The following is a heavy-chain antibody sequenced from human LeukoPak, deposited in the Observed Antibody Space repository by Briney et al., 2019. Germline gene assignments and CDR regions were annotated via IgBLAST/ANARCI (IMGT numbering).Heavy chain of an antibody. D-gene: IGHD5-12*01. J-gene: IGHJ4*02. Sequence: ASVKVSCKASGYTFTSYSMHWVRQAPGQGLEWMGIINPSDGSTSYAQKFQGRVTMTRDMSTSTVYMELSSLRSEDTAVYYCARTDISKYSGYGYWGQGTLVTVSS. CDR2: INPSDGST. V-gene: IGHV1-46*01. CDR3: ARTDISKYSGYGY. CDR1: GYTFTSYS.